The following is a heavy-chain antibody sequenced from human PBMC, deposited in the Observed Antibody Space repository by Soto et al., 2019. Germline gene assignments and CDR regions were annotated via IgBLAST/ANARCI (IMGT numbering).Heavy chain of an antibody. J-gene: IGHJ4*02. V-gene: IGHV4-59*01. CDR2: IHYSGST. CDR3: TKYRRTDAEGSSFDY. Sequence: PSETRSLTWTVSGGSISGSYWSWIRQTPGKVLEWDGYIHYSGSTNYNPSLKSRVTMSVDSAKNPFSLQLSSVTAADTAVYFCTKYRRTDAEGSSFDYCGQGALVTVYS. CDR1: GGSISGSY. D-gene: IGHD2-2*01.